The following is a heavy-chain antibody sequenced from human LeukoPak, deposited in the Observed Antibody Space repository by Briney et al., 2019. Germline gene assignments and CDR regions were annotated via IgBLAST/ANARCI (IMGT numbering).Heavy chain of an antibody. J-gene: IGHJ5*02. CDR2: IYTSGST. CDR1: GGSISSYY. V-gene: IGHV4-4*07. CDR3: ASGTYYRGFDA. Sequence: SSETLSLTCTVSGGSISSYYWTWIRQPAGKGLEWIGRIYTSGSTNYNPSLKSRVTISVDTSKNQFSLKLSSVTAADTAVYYCASGTYYRGFDAWGQGTLVTVSS. D-gene: IGHD1-26*01.